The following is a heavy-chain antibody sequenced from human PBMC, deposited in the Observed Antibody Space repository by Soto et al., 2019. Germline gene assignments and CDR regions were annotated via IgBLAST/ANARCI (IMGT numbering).Heavy chain of an antibody. V-gene: IGHV1-69*01. CDR3: VAELDFGKLAVV. J-gene: IGHJ6*01. D-gene: IGHD1-1*01. CDR1: GDTFKHSV. Sequence: QVQLVQAGVEVKKPGSSVMVSCKASGDTFKHSVISWVRQAPGQGLEWMGGTIPLFGTTDYGQKFQGRLTITTDEATTTAYMDVSRLTSEDTAVYFCVAELDFGKLAVVWGQGTTVIVSS. CDR2: TIPLFGTT.